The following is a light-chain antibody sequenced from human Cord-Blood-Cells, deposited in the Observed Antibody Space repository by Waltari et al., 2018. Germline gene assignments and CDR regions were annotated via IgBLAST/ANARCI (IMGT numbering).Light chain of an antibody. CDR1: QEISKY. J-gene: IGKJ1*01. Sequence: DTQMTQPPSSLSASVGDRVTITCRASQEISKYVAWYQQKPGKVPKLLIYAASTLQSGVPARFSGSGSETEFTLTISSLQPEDVATYCCQKYNSAPWTFGQGTKVEIK. CDR3: QKYNSAPWT. V-gene: IGKV1-27*01. CDR2: AAS.